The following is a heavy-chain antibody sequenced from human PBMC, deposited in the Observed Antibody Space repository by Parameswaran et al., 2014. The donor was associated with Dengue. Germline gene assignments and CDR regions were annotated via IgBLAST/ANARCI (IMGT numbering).Heavy chain of an antibody. V-gene: IGHV1-69*01. J-gene: IGHJ6*03. Sequence: WVRQAPGQGLEWMGGIIPIFSKGNYAQKFQSRATITADESTNTAYLELSSLKYEDTAVYYCARGTEGYCSSTSCYTNYYYYYMDVWGKGTTVTVSS. CDR2: IIPIFSKG. CDR3: ARGTEGYCSSTSCYTNYYYYYMDV. D-gene: IGHD2-2*02.